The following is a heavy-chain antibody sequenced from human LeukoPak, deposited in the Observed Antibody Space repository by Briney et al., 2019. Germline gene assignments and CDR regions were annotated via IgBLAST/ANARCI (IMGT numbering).Heavy chain of an antibody. CDR2: ISSRSRYI. CDR3: STSISPGRH. J-gene: IGHJ4*02. V-gene: IGHV3-21*01. Sequence: GGSLRLSCAASGFSFNTYTMSWVSQAPGNGLEWVSAISSRSRYIYSGDSVKGRFTIARDDAKNSLYLQMSSLRAEDTAVYCCSTSISPGRHWGQGTRVTVSS. CDR1: GFSFNTYT. D-gene: IGHD3-3*01.